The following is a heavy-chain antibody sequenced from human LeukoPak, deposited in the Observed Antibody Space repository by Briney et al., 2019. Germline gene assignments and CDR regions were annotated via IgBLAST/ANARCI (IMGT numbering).Heavy chain of an antibody. D-gene: IGHD3-3*01. Sequence: SETLSLICTVSGGSISSSSYYWGWIRQPPGKGLEWIGSIYYSGSTYYNPSLKSRVTISVDTSKNQFSLKLSSVTAADTAVYYCATYYTNYDFWSGYYRGGYYFDYWGQGTLVTVSS. J-gene: IGHJ4*02. CDR2: IYYSGST. CDR1: GGSISSSSYY. V-gene: IGHV4-39*01. CDR3: ATYYTNYDFWSGYYRGGYYFDY.